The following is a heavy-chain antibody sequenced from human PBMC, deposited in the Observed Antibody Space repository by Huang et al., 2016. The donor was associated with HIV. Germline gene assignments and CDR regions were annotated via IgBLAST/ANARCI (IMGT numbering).Heavy chain of an antibody. V-gene: IGHV4-4*07. CDR3: AREGNDVGGGFDH. J-gene: IGHJ4*02. Sequence: QVQLQESGPGLVKPAETLSLTCSVSGGSIRNYYWSWIRQPAGKGLEWIGRMDTRGTTNYNPSLRSRVTMSLDTSKNQFSLRLTSVTAADTAVYYCAREGNDVGGGFDHWGQGTLVTVSS. CDR2: MDTRGTT. D-gene: IGHD3-10*02. CDR1: GGSIRNYY.